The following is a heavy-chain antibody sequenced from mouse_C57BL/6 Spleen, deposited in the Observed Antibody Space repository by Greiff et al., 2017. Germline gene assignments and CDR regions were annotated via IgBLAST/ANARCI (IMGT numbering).Heavy chain of an antibody. CDR3: ARSVFITTVVATDYYAMDY. D-gene: IGHD1-1*01. CDR1: GYTFTSYW. Sequence: VQLQQPGTELVKPGASVKLSCKASGYTFTSYWMHWVKQRPGQGLEWIGNINPSNGGTNYNEKFKSKATLTVDKSSSTAYMQLSSLTSEDSAVYYCARSVFITTVVATDYYAMDYWGQGTSVTVSS. J-gene: IGHJ4*01. V-gene: IGHV1-53*01. CDR2: INPSNGGT.